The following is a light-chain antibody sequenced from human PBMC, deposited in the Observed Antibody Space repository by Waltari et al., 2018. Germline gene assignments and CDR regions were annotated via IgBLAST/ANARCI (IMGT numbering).Light chain of an antibody. CDR3: QHYVRLPVT. Sequence: EIMLTQSPGTLSLSPGERATLSCRTSQSIGRSLAWYQQKPGQASRLLIYGASSRATDIPDRFSGSGSGTDFSLTINRLEPEDSALYYCQHYVRLPVTFGQGTKVEIK. V-gene: IGKV3-20*01. CDR1: QSIGRS. J-gene: IGKJ1*01. CDR2: GAS.